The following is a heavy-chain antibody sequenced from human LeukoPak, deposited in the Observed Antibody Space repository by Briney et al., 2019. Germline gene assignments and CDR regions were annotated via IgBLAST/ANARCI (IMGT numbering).Heavy chain of an antibody. V-gene: IGHV4-4*07. CDR3: ARADDSSGYYYEFDY. CDR1: GGSISSYY. Sequence: SGTLSLTCTVSGGSISSYYWSWIRQPAGKGLEWIGRIYTSGSTNYNPSLNSRVTMSVDTSKNQFSLKLSSVTAADTAVYYCARADDSSGYYYEFDYWGQGTLVTVSS. J-gene: IGHJ4*02. CDR2: IYTSGST. D-gene: IGHD3-22*01.